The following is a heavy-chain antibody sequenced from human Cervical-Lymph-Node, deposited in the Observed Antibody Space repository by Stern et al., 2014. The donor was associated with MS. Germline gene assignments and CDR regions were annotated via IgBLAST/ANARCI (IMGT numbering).Heavy chain of an antibody. J-gene: IGHJ4*02. Sequence: EVQLVESGGGLVQPGRSLRLSCAASGFTVNDYSMHWVRQAPGKGLELVSGISWDGGSTEYAASVKGRFAISRDNAKNSLFLHMNSLRPEDTAFYYCAKTTVTTRPFEFWGQGTLVTVSS. V-gene: IGHV3-9*01. CDR1: GFTVNDYS. D-gene: IGHD4-17*01. CDR3: AKTTVTTRPFEF. CDR2: ISWDGGST.